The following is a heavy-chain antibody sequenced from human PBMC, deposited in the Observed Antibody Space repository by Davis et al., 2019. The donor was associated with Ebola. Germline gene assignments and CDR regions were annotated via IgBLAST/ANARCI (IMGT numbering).Heavy chain of an antibody. V-gene: IGHV3-21*01. CDR1: GFTFSSYS. CDR3: ARGFIAARPGYYYGMDV. Sequence: GGSLRLSCAASGFTFSSYSMNWVRQAPGKGLEWVSSISSSSSYIYYADSVKGRLTISRDNAKNSLYLQMNSLRAEDTAVYYCARGFIAARPGYYYGMDVWGQGTTVTVSS. J-gene: IGHJ6*02. CDR2: ISSSSSYI. D-gene: IGHD6-6*01.